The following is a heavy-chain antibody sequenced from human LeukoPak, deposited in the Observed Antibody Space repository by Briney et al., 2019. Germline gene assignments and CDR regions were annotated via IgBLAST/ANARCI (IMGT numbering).Heavy chain of an antibody. D-gene: IGHD2-15*01. CDR2: ISYDGSNK. V-gene: IGHV3-30-3*01. CDR1: GFTFSSYA. Sequence: GGSLRLSCATSGFTFSSYAMHWVRQAPGKGLEWVAVISYDGSNKYYADSVKGRFTISRDNSKNTLYLQMNSLRAEDTAVYYCAREGCSGGSCYTDYWGQGTLVTVSS. J-gene: IGHJ4*02. CDR3: AREGCSGGSCYTDY.